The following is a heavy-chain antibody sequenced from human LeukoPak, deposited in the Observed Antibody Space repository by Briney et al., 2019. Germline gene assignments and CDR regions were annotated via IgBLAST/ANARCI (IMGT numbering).Heavy chain of an antibody. V-gene: IGHV3-21*04. J-gene: IGHJ4*02. Sequence: GGSLRLSCVVSGFTFSSYSVNWVRQSPGKGLEWVSYISSSSSYIHYADSVKGRFTISGDNSKNTLYLQMNSLRAEDTAVYYCAKRYYYGSGSSDYFDYWGQGTLVTVSS. D-gene: IGHD3-10*01. CDR3: AKRYYYGSGSSDYFDY. CDR1: GFTFSSYS. CDR2: ISSSSSYI.